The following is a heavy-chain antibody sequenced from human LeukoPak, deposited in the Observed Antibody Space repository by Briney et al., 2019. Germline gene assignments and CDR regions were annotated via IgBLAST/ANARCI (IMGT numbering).Heavy chain of an antibody. D-gene: IGHD1-26*01. CDR1: GYTFPSYW. CDR2: IYPGDSDT. Sequence: RGESLKISCKGAGYTFPSYWIGWLRQLPGKGLEWMGIIYPGDSDTRYSPSFQGQVTISADKSISTAYLQWSGLKASDTAMYYCARLNSGNYSPADYWGQGTLVTVSS. V-gene: IGHV5-51*01. J-gene: IGHJ4*02. CDR3: ARLNSGNYSPADY.